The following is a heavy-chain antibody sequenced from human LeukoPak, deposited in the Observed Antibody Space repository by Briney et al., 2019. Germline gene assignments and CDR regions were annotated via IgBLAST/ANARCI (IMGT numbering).Heavy chain of an antibody. CDR1: GFTFSSYG. J-gene: IGHJ1*01. CDR3: AKGWNYYDSSGYCFQH. D-gene: IGHD3-22*01. V-gene: IGHV3-30*02. CDR2: IRYDGSNK. Sequence: GGSLRLSCAASGFTFSSYGMHWVRQAPGKGLEWVAFIRYDGSNKYYADSVKGRFTISRDNSKNTLYLQMNSLRAEGTAVYYCAKGWNYYDSSGYCFQHWGQGTLVTVSS.